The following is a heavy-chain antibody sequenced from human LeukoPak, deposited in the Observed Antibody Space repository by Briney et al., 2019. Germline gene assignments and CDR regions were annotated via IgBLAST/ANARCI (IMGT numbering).Heavy chain of an antibody. CDR2: IRYDGSNK. CDR3: AREARYYYDSSGSGAFDI. D-gene: IGHD3-22*01. CDR1: GFTFSSYG. V-gene: IGHV3-30*02. J-gene: IGHJ3*02. Sequence: GGSLRLSCAASGFTFSSYGMHWVRQAPGKGLEWVAFIRYDGSNKYYADSVKGRFTISRDNSKNTLYLQMNSLRAEDTAVYYCAREARYYYDSSGSGAFDIWGQGTMVTVSS.